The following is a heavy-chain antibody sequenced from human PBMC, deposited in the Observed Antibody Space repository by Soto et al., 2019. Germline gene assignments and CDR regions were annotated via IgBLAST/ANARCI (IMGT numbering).Heavy chain of an antibody. Sequence: EVQLVESGGGLVQPGGSLRLSCAASGFTFSSYSMNWVRQAPGKGLEWVSYISSSSSTIYYADSVKGRFTISRDNAKNSLYMQMVSLRAEDTAVYYCARALKGTHPHPEGDFWSGYYDAYYFDYWGQGTLVTVSS. CDR3: ARALKGTHPHPEGDFWSGYYDAYYFDY. CDR2: ISSSSSTI. J-gene: IGHJ4*02. CDR1: GFTFSSYS. V-gene: IGHV3-48*01. D-gene: IGHD3-3*01.